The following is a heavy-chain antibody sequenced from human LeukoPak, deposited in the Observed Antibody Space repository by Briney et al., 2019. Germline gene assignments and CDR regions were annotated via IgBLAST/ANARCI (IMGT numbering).Heavy chain of an antibody. D-gene: IGHD6-13*01. Sequence: LSGESLKISCASSEFTFSNFGMNWVRQAPGKGLEWVSYISSSSSSIYYTDSVRGRFTISRDNAKNSLYLQMNSLRDEDTAVYYCARDSGGSSGWYYFDYWGQGTLVTVSS. CDR3: ARDSGGSSGWYYFDY. V-gene: IGHV3-48*02. CDR1: EFTFSNFG. CDR2: ISSSSSSI. J-gene: IGHJ4*02.